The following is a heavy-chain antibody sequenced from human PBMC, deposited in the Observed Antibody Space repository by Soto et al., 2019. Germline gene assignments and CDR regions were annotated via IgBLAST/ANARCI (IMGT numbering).Heavy chain of an antibody. CDR1: GYTFTGYY. J-gene: IGHJ6*02. CDR3: AREPVVPAATLSYYYYYYGMDV. V-gene: IGHV1-2*02. CDR2: INPNSGGT. D-gene: IGHD2-2*01. Sequence: GASVKVSCKASGYTFTGYYMHWVRQAPGQGLEWMGWINPNSGGTNYAQKFQGRVTMTRDTSISTAYMELSRLRSDDTAVYYCAREPVVPAATLSYYYYYYGMDVWGQGTTVTAP.